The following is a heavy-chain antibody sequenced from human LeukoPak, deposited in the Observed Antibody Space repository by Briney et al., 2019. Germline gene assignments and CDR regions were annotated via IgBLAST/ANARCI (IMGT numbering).Heavy chain of an antibody. CDR1: GFTFDDYA. Sequence: GGSLRLSCAASGFTFDDYAMHWVRQAPGKGLEWVSGISWNSGSIGYADSVKGRFTISRDNAKNSLYLQMNSLRAEDTAVYYCASHAPGDFWSGRRAFDIWGQGTMVTVSS. CDR2: ISWNSGSI. V-gene: IGHV3-9*01. D-gene: IGHD3-3*01. CDR3: ASHAPGDFWSGRRAFDI. J-gene: IGHJ3*02.